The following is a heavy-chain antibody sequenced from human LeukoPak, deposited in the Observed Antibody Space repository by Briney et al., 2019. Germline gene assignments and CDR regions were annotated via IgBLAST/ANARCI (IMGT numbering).Heavy chain of an antibody. CDR2: ISGSGGST. Sequence: GGSLRLSCAASGFTFSSYAMSWVRQAPGKGLEWVSAISGSGGSTYYADSVKGRFTVSRDNFKNTLYLRMNSLRAEDTAVYYCATHSSAVAAGATGWFDPWGQGTLVTVSS. J-gene: IGHJ5*02. D-gene: IGHD6-13*01. CDR3: ATHSSAVAAGATGWFDP. V-gene: IGHV3-23*01. CDR1: GFTFSSYA.